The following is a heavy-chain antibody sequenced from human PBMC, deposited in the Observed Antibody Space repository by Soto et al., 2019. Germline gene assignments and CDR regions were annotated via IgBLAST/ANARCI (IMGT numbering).Heavy chain of an antibody. CDR2: IWYDGSNK. Sequence: QKYLVESGGGVVQPGGSLRLSCVASGSIFSGYGMHWVRQAPGKGLEWVAVIWYDGSNKYYADSVKGRFTISRDNSKKLRFPPMDSLRAEDTAVYYCARDGIGGTVFRGFCDYWGQGTLVTVSS. CDR1: GSIFSGYG. D-gene: IGHD1-7*01. CDR3: ARDGIGGTVFRGFCDY. V-gene: IGHV3-33*01. J-gene: IGHJ4*02.